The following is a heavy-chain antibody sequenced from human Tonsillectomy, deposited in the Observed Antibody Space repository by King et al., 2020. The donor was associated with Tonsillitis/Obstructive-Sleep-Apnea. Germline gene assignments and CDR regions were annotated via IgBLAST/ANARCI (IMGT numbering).Heavy chain of an antibody. V-gene: IGHV3-33*01. D-gene: IGHD1-26*01. CDR2: IWYDGSEK. Sequence: VQLVESGGGVVQPGRSLRLSCVASGFTFRVYGMHWVRQAPGKGLEWVAVIWYDGSEKYYADSVKGRFSISRDNSKITLYLQMNSLRAEDTAVYYCASRSGSYFDDWGQGTLVTVSS. J-gene: IGHJ4*02. CDR3: ASRSGSYFDD. CDR1: GFTFRVYG.